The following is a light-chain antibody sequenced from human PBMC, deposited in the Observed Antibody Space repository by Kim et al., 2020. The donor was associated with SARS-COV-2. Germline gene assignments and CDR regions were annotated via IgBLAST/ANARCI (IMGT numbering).Light chain of an antibody. V-gene: IGKV3-20*01. CDR2: GAS. J-gene: IGKJ2*01. CDR1: QSVSNNY. CDR3: QQYGSSPYT. Sequence: SPGERATRSCRASQSVSNNYLAWYQKKPGQAPRLLIYGASTRATGIPDRFSGSGSGTDFTLTINRLEPEDFAVYYCQQYGSSPYTFGQGTKLEI.